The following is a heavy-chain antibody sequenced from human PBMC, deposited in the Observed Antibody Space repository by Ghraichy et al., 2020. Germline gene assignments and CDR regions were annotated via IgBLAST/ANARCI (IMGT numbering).Heavy chain of an antibody. D-gene: IGHD6-19*01. CDR1: GNSISSYY. V-gene: IGHV4-4*09. J-gene: IGHJ4*02. CDR3: ARTGYSSGWTPRYFDY. CDR2: IYTSGSN. Sequence: SETLSLTCTVSGNSISSYYWSWIRQPPGKGLEWIGYIYTSGSNNYNPSLKSRVTLSGDTSENQLSLKLSSVTAADTAMYFCARTGYSSGWTPRYFDYWGQGILVTVSS.